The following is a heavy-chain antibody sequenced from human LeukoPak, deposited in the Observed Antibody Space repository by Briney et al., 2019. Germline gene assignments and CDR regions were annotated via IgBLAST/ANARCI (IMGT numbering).Heavy chain of an antibody. CDR3: ARGVVAATFDY. J-gene: IGHJ4*02. D-gene: IGHD2-15*01. CDR2: INHSGST. V-gene: IGHV4-34*01. CDR1: GGSFSGYY. Sequence: SETLSLTCAVYGGSFSGYYWSWIRQPPGKGLEWIGEINHSGSTNYNPSLKSRVIISVDTSKNQFSLKLSSVTAADTAVYYCARGVVAATFDYWGQGTLVTVSS.